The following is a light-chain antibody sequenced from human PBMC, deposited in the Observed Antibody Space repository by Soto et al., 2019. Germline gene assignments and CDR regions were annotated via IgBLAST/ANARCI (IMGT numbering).Light chain of an antibody. CDR1: QSVLYSSNNKNY. CDR3: QQYYSTPLP. CDR2: WAS. Sequence: DIVMTQSPDSLAVSLGERATINFKSCQSVLYSSNNKNYLAWYQQKPGQPPKLLIYWASTRESGVPDRFSGSGSGTDFTLTISSLQAEDVAVYYCQQYYSTPLPFGGGTKVEIK. J-gene: IGKJ4*02. V-gene: IGKV4-1*01.